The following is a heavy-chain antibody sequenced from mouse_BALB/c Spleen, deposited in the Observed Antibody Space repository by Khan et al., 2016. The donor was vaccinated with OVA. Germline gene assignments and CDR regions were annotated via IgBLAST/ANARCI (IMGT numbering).Heavy chain of an antibody. CDR2: IDPANGNT. V-gene: IGHV14-3*02. D-gene: IGHD1-1*01. CDR1: GFSIKDTY. CDR3: ARDGSSWYFDV. Sequence: VQLQQPGAELVKPGASVKLSCTASGFSIKDTYMHWVKQRPEQGLEWIGRIDPANGNTKYDPKFQGKATITADTSSNPAYLQLSSLTSEDTAVYYCARDGSSWYFDVWGAGTTVTVSS. J-gene: IGHJ1*01.